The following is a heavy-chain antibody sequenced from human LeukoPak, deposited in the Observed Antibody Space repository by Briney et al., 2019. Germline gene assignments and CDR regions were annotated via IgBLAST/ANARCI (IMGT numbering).Heavy chain of an antibody. D-gene: IGHD6-19*01. CDR1: GGSISSYY. J-gene: IGHJ4*02. Sequence: PSETLSLTCTVSGGSISSYYWSWIRQPPGKGLEWIGYIYYTGSTNYNPSLKSRVTISVDTSKNQFPLKLSSVTAVDTAVYYCARAFSSGWYPYSIGGHWFDYWGQGTLVTVSS. CDR2: IYYTGST. CDR3: ARAFSSGWYPYSIGGHWFDY. V-gene: IGHV4-59*01.